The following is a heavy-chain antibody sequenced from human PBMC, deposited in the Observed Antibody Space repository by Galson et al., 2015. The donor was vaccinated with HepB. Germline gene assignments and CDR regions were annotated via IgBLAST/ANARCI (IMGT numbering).Heavy chain of an antibody. Sequence: SVKVSCKASGGTFSSYTISWVRQAPGQGLEWMGRIIPILGIANYAQKFQGRVTITADKSTSTAYMELSSLRSEDTAVYYCARESSSWYEFQYWYFDLWGRGTLVTVSS. CDR3: ARESSSWYEFQYWYFDL. CDR1: GGTFSSYT. J-gene: IGHJ2*01. V-gene: IGHV1-69*04. CDR2: IIPILGIA. D-gene: IGHD6-13*01.